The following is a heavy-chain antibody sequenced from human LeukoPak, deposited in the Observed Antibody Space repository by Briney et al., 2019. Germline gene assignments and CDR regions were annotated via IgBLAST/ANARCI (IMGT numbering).Heavy chain of an antibody. CDR3: ARGPYYYDSSGYSHDFDY. D-gene: IGHD3-22*01. V-gene: IGHV4-34*01. CDR2: INHSGST. Sequence: PSETLSLTCAVYGGSFSGYYWSWIRQPPGKGLEWIGEINHSGSTNYNPSLKSRVTISVDTCKNQFSLKLSSVTAADTAVYYCARGPYYYDSSGYSHDFDYWGQGTLVTVSS. CDR1: GGSFSGYY. J-gene: IGHJ4*02.